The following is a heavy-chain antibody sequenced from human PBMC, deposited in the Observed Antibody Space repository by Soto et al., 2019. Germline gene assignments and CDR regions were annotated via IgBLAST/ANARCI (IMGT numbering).Heavy chain of an antibody. Sequence: SETLSLTCTASGGSISSYYWSWIRQPPGKGLEWIGYIYYSGSTNYNPSLKSRVTISVDTSKNQFSLKLSSVTAAGTAVYYCARDEAAAGWFDPWGQGTLVTVSS. CDR1: GGSISSYY. D-gene: IGHD6-13*01. V-gene: IGHV4-59*01. CDR2: IYYSGST. J-gene: IGHJ5*02. CDR3: ARDEAAAGWFDP.